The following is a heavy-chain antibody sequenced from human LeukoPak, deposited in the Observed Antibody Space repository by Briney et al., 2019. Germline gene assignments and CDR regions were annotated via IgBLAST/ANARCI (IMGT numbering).Heavy chain of an antibody. CDR3: ARGVDVWGSYPQYYFDY. J-gene: IGHJ4*02. CDR1: GFTFSNYA. CDR2: ISISGGST. D-gene: IGHD3-16*02. V-gene: IGHV3-23*01. Sequence: PGRSLRLSCAASGFTFSNYAMSWVRQAPGKGLEWVSTISISGGSTYYADPVKGRFTISRDNSKNTLDLHMNGLRAEDTAVYYCARGVDVWGSYPQYYFDYWGQGTLVTVSS.